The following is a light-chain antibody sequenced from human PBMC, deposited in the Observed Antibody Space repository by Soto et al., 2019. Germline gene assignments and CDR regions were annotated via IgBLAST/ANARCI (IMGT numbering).Light chain of an antibody. J-gene: IGLJ2*01. CDR3: SSYAGSNNLHVL. CDR1: SSDVGGYEY. CDR2: EVI. Sequence: QSALTQPPSASGSPGQSVTISCTGSSSDVGGYEYVSWYQQHPGKAPKLIIYEVIKRHSGVPDRFSGSKSGNTASLTVSGLQAEDEADYYCSSYAGSNNLHVLFGGGTKLTVL. V-gene: IGLV2-8*01.